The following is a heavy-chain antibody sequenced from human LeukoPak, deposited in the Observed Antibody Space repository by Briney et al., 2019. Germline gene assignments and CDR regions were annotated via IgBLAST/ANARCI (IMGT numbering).Heavy chain of an antibody. D-gene: IGHD4-11*01. Sequence: RVASVKVSCKVSGYTLTELSMHWVRQAPGKGLEWMGGFDPEDGETIYAQKFQGRVTMTEDTSTDTAYMELSSLRSEDTAVYYCATAVKGPLYSNYQLDYWGQGTRVTVSS. J-gene: IGHJ4*02. V-gene: IGHV1-24*01. CDR1: GYTLTELS. CDR2: FDPEDGET. CDR3: ATAVKGPLYSNYQLDY.